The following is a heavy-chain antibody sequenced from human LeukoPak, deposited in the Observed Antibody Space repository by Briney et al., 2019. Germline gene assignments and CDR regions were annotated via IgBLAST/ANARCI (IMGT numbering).Heavy chain of an antibody. V-gene: IGHV3-53*01. J-gene: IGHJ4*02. D-gene: IGHD4-11*01. CDR1: GFTVSTTY. CDR2: IYTGGST. Sequence: GGPVRLSCAASGFTVSTTYMTWVRQAPGKGLEWVSVIYTGGSTYYADSVKGRFTISRDISKNTLYLQMNSLRAEDTAVYYCARGTVTAPDYWGQGNPVTLSS. CDR3: ARGTVTAPDY.